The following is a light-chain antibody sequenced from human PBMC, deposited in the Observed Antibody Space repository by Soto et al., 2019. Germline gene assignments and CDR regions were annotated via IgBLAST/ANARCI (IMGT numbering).Light chain of an antibody. CDR1: QSVSSN. J-gene: IGKJ1*01. CDR3: QQYNNWRGT. V-gene: IGKV3-15*01. Sequence: EIVMTQSPATLSVSPGERATLSCSASQSVSSNLAWYQQKPGQAPRLLIYGASTRATGIPARFSGSGSGTEFTLTISRLKSEDFAVYYCQQYNNWRGTFGQGTKVDIK. CDR2: GAS.